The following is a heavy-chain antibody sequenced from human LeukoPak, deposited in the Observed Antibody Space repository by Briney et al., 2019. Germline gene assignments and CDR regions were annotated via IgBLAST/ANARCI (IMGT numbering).Heavy chain of an antibody. D-gene: IGHD6-13*01. CDR3: ATGIAAAGISGPSYGVDV. J-gene: IGHJ6*02. V-gene: IGHV1-2*02. Sequence: KPGASVKVSCKASGYTFTGYYMHWVRQAPGQGLEWMGWINPNSGGTNYAQKFQGRVTMTRDTSISTAYMELSRLRSDDTAVYYCATGIAAAGISGPSYGVDVWGQGTTVTVSS. CDR2: INPNSGGT. CDR1: GYTFTGYY.